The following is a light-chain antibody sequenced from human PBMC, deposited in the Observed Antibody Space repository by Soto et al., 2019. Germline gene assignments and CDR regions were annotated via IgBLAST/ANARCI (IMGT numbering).Light chain of an antibody. CDR3: QQYDNYPVT. J-gene: IGKJ5*01. CDR2: GAS. Sequence: EILLTQSPCTLALSPGERASLSCWASQSISSSFLAWYQQKPGQAPRLLTYGASSRATGIPDRFSGTGSETDFTLTISRLEPEDFAVYYCQQYDNYPVTFGQGTRLEIK. CDR1: QSISSSF. V-gene: IGKV3-20*01.